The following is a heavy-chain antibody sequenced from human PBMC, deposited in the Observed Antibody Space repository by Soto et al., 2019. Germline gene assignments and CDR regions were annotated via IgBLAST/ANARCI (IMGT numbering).Heavy chain of an antibody. J-gene: IGHJ5*02. CDR3: ARQSSYSTSSFDP. CDR2: IYPGDSDT. Sequence: GESPKIYCNCSGYSFTHFWIGWVRQMPGKGLEWMGIIYPGDSDTRYSPSLKGQVTISADNPINTAYLQWRSLKASDSAMYYCARQSSYSTSSFDPWGQGTLVTVSS. V-gene: IGHV5-51*01. CDR1: GYSFTHFW. D-gene: IGHD2-2*01.